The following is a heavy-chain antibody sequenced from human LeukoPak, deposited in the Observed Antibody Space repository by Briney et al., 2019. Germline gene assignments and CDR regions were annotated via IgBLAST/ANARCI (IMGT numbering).Heavy chain of an antibody. Sequence: HPGGSLRLSCAASGFPFSSYAMNWVRQAPGKSLEWVSVIAGSDGFTQYADSVKGRFTISRDNSKNTVYLQMNRLRVEDTALYYCVRSLDYWGQGTLVTVSS. V-gene: IGHV3-23*01. CDR1: GFPFSSYA. CDR3: VRSLDY. J-gene: IGHJ4*02. CDR2: IAGSDGFT.